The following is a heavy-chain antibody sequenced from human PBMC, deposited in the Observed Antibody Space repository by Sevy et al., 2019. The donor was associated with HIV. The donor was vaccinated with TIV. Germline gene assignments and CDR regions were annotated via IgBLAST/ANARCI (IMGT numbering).Heavy chain of an antibody. V-gene: IGHV4-38-2*01. CDR3: AGVGHEYHLPSYYYGMDV. Sequence: SETLSLTCAVSGYSISSGYYWGWIRQPPGKGLEWIGSIYHSGSTYYNPSLKSRVTISVDTSKNQFSLKLSSVTAADTAVYYCAGVGHEYHLPSYYYGMDVWGQGTTVTVSS. CDR1: GYSISSGYY. CDR2: IYHSGST. D-gene: IGHD2-2*01. J-gene: IGHJ6*02.